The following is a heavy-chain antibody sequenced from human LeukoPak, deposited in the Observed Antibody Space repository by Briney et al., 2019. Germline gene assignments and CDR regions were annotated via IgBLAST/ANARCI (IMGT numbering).Heavy chain of an antibody. CDR3: ARNATGDKKEVNWFDP. CDR2: VYHSGST. D-gene: IGHD7-27*01. V-gene: IGHV4-38-2*02. CDR1: GYSISSGDY. J-gene: IGHJ5*02. Sequence: SETLSLTCTVSGYSISSGDYWGWIRQPPGKGLEWIGSVYHSGSTHYNPSLKSRVTISVEKTNNKFSLKLTSVTAADTAVYYCARNATGDKKEVNWFDPWGQGTLVTVPS.